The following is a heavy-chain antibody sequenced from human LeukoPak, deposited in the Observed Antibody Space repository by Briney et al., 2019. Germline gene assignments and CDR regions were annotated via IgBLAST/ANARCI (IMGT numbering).Heavy chain of an antibody. CDR3: ARDDSSSQYYFDY. D-gene: IGHD6-13*01. CDR2: ISSSGSTI. Sequence: GGSLRLSCAASGFTFSDFYMSWIRQAPGKGLEWVSYISSSGSTIYYADSVKGRFTISRDNAKNSLYLQMNSLRAEDTAVYYCARDDSSSQYYFDYWGQGTQVTVSS. CDR1: GFTFSDFY. V-gene: IGHV3-11*04. J-gene: IGHJ4*02.